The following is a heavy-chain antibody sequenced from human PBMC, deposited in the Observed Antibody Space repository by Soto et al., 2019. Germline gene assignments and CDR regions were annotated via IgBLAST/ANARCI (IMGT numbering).Heavy chain of an antibody. J-gene: IGHJ5*02. CDR3: ARHRGPMVRGVISNWFDP. D-gene: IGHD3-10*01. CDR1: GGSISSYY. CDR2: IYYSGST. V-gene: IGHV4-39*01. Sequence: SETLSLTCTVSGGSISSYYWGWIRQPPGKGLEWIGSIYYSGSTYYNPSLKSRVTISVDTSKNQFSLKLSSVTAADTAVYYCARHRGPMVRGVISNWFDPWGQGTLVTVSS.